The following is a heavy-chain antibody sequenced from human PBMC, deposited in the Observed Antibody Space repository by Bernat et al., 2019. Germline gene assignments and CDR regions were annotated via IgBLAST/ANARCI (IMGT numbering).Heavy chain of an antibody. CDR3: ARDGTVTTSGLEPSYYYYYGMDV. CDR2: IYYSGST. D-gene: IGHD4-11*01. Sequence: QLQLQESGPGLVKPSETLSLTCTVSGGSISSSSYYWGWIRQPPGKGLEWIGSIYYSGSTYYNPSLKSRVTISVDTSKNQFSLKLSSVTAADTAVYYCARDGTVTTSGLEPSYYYYYGMDVWGQGTTVTVSS. J-gene: IGHJ6*02. V-gene: IGHV4-39*02. CDR1: GGSISSSSYY.